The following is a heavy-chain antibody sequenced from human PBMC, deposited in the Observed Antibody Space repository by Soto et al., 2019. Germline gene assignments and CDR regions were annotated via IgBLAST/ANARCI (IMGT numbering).Heavy chain of an antibody. CDR2: ISAYNGNT. V-gene: IGHV1-18*01. J-gene: IGHJ6*02. CDR3: ARRFDSSGYYAEWVVDYYYGMDG. D-gene: IGHD3-22*01. Sequence: QVQLVQSGAEVKKPGASVKVSCKASGYTFTSYGISWVRQAPGQGLEWMGWISAYNGNTNYAQKLQGRVTMTTDTSTSTAYMELRSLGSDDRAVYYCARRFDSSGYYAEWVVDYYYGMDGWGQGTTVTVSS. CDR1: GYTFTSYG.